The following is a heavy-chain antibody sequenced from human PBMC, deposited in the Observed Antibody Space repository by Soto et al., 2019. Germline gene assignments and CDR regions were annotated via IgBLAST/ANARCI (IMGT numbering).Heavy chain of an antibody. V-gene: IGHV4-59*01. Sequence: SETLSLTCTVSGGSISSYYWSWIRQPPGKGLEWIGYIYYSGSTNYNPSLKSRVTISVDTSKNQFSLKLSSVTAADTAVYYCARDRAGGGYYDSSGYTYYYGMDVWGQGTTVTVSS. CDR3: ARDRAGGGYYDSSGYTYYYGMDV. D-gene: IGHD3-22*01. CDR2: IYYSGST. CDR1: GGSISSYY. J-gene: IGHJ6*02.